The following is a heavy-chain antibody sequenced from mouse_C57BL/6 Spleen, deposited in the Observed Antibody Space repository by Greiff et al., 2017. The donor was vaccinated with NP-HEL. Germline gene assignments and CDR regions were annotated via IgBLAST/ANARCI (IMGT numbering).Heavy chain of an antibody. CDR2: ISSGGSYT. V-gene: IGHV5-6*01. J-gene: IGHJ2*01. CDR3: ARHYDYTRYYFDY. Sequence: DVHLVESGGDLVKPGGSLKLSCAASGFTFSSYGMSWVRQTPDKRLEWVATISSGGSYTYYPDSVKGRFTISRDNAKNTLYLQMSSLKSKDTAMYYCARHYDYTRYYFDYWGQGTTLTVSS. CDR1: GFTFSSYG. D-gene: IGHD2-4*01.